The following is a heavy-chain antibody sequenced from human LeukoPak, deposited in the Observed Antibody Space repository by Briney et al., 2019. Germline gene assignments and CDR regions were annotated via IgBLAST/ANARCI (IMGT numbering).Heavy chain of an antibody. V-gene: IGHV1-69*05. Sequence: SVKVSCKASGGTFSSYAISWVRQAPGQGLEWMGGIIPIFGTANYAQKFQGRVTITTDESTSTAYMELSSLRSEDTAVYYCARSSYSYGSDFDYWGQGTLVTVSS. J-gene: IGHJ4*02. D-gene: IGHD5-18*01. CDR3: ARSSYSYGSDFDY. CDR2: IIPIFGTA. CDR1: GGTFSSYA.